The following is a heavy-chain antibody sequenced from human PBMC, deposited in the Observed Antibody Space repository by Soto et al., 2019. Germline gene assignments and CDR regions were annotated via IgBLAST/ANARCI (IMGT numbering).Heavy chain of an antibody. CDR1: GFTFNNYG. CDR3: AIRKISPPTRGAASARGGMDV. J-gene: IGHJ6*02. Sequence: QVQLVESGGGVVQPGRSLKLSCAASGFTFNNYGMHWVRQAPGKGLEWVAVIWNDGNGYYYANSVKGRFTISRDNSKNTLYLQISSLRVDDTAVYYCAIRKISPPTRGAASARGGMDVWCQGTTVTVSS. V-gene: IGHV3-33*01. D-gene: IGHD6-13*01. CDR2: IWNDGNGY.